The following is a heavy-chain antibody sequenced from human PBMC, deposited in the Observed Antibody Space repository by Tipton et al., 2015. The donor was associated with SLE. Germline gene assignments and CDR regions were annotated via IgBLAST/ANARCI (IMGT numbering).Heavy chain of an antibody. D-gene: IGHD2-15*01. V-gene: IGHV4-59*01. J-gene: IGHJ3*02. CDR2: IYSSATT. CDR1: GDSIRHMY. CDR3: ARGFYTDTSGNNGCFDI. Sequence: TLSLTCTVSGDSIRHMYWSWIRQPPGKGLEWISHIYSSATTNYQYNPSLKSRVTISVDTSKNQLSLRLNSVTAADTAVYYCARGFYTDTSGNNGCFDIWGQGTMVPVSS.